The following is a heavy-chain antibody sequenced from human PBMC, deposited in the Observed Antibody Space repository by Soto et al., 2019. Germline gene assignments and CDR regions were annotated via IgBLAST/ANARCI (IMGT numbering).Heavy chain of an antibody. CDR2: ISWNSGDI. J-gene: IGHJ4*02. V-gene: IGHV3-9*01. D-gene: IGHD5-12*01. Sequence: EVQLVESGGGSVQPGRSLRLSCAASGFSFDDYGMHWVRQGPGKGLEWVSGISWNSGDIYYADSVKGRFTISRDNAKRSLYLQMISLRTQDTALYYCATANDVARAGRIDYWGQGILVTVSS. CDR1: GFSFDDYG. CDR3: ATANDVARAGRIDY.